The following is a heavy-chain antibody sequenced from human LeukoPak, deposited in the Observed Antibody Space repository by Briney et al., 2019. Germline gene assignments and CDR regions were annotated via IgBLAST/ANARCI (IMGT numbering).Heavy chain of an antibody. V-gene: IGHV3-7*01. CDR1: GFTFSNYW. Sequence: GGSLRLSCAASGFTFSNYWISWVRQAPGKGLEWVANIKEDGSEKYYVDSVKGRFTLSRDNAKNSLYLQMNSLRAEDTAVYYCARGHYGLDCWGQGTLVIASS. D-gene: IGHD4-17*01. CDR3: ARGHYGLDC. J-gene: IGHJ4*02. CDR2: IKEDGSEK.